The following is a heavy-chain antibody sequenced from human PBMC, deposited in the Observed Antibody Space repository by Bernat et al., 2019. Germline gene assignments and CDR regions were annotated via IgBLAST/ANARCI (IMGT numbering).Heavy chain of an antibody. Sequence: QVQLQQWGAGLLKPSETLSLTCAVYGGSFSGYYWSCIRQPPGKRLEWIGEINHSGSTNYNPSLKSRVTISIDTSNNQFSLQLSDVTAAVPAVYYYARVGKIRWLRLSPLDYWGQGTLVTDSS. D-gene: IGHD5-12*01. CDR3: ARVGKIRWLRLSPLDY. CDR2: INHSGST. CDR1: GGSFSGYY. J-gene: IGHJ4*02. V-gene: IGHV4-34*01.